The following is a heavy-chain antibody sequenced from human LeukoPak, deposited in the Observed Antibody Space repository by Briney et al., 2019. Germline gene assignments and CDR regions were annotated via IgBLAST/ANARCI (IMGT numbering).Heavy chain of an antibody. J-gene: IGHJ5*02. D-gene: IGHD4-17*01. CDR2: MNPNSGNT. CDR3: AREAHYGDPVVMFDP. CDR1: GYTFTSYD. Sequence: GVSVKVSCKASGYTFTSYDINWVRQATGQGLEWMGWMNPNSGNTGYAQKFQGRVTITRNTSISTAYMELSSLRSEDTAVYYCAREAHYGDPVVMFDPWGQGTLVTVSS. V-gene: IGHV1-8*03.